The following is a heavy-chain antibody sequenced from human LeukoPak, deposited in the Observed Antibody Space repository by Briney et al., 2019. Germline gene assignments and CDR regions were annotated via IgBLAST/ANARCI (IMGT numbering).Heavy chain of an antibody. CDR1: GFTFSSYG. CDR2: ISYDGSNK. V-gene: IGHV3-30*18. Sequence: PGGSLRLSCAASGFTFSSYGMHWVRQAPGKGLEWVAVISYDGSNKYYADSVKGRFTISRDNSKNTLYLQMNSLRAEDTAVYYCAKVEVGATPEDYYYYYGMDVWGQGTTVTVSS. J-gene: IGHJ6*02. D-gene: IGHD1-26*01. CDR3: AKVEVGATPEDYYYYYGMDV.